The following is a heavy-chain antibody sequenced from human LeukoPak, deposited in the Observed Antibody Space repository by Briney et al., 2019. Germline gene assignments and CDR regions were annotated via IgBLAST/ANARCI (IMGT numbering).Heavy chain of an antibody. CDR3: ARGLCSGGSCYSRYFQH. V-gene: IGHV1-8*03. Sequence: ASVKVSCKASGYTFTGYYMHWVRQATGQGLEWMGWMNPNSGNTGYAQKFQGRVTITRNTSISTAYMELSSLRSEDTAVYYCARGLCSGGSCYSRYFQHWGQGTLVTVSS. CDR2: MNPNSGNT. J-gene: IGHJ1*01. CDR1: GYTFTGYY. D-gene: IGHD2-15*01.